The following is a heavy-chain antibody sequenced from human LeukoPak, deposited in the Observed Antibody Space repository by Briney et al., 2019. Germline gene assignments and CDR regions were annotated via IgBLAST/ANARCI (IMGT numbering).Heavy chain of an antibody. CDR2: IYSGGST. J-gene: IGHJ5*02. CDR3: ARGYCSSTSCYDHP. D-gene: IGHD2-2*01. Sequence: GSLRLSCAASGFTVSSNYMSWVRQAPGKGLEWVSVIYSGGSTYYADSVKGRFTISRDNSKNTLYLQMNSLRAEDTAVYYCARGYCSSTSCYDHPWGQGTLVTVSS. V-gene: IGHV3-66*02. CDR1: GFTVSSNY.